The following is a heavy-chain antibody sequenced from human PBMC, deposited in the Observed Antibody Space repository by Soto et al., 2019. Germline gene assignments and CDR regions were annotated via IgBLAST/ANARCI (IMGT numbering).Heavy chain of an antibody. CDR2: ISGSGTNR. CDR3: AKDRVDYGDYRGLDY. D-gene: IGHD4-17*01. CDR1: GFTFSSYA. Sequence: EVQLLESGGGLVQPGGSLRLSCAASGFTFSSYAMTRVRQAPGKGLEWVSAISGSGTNRYHADSVKGRFTISRDNSKNTLYLQMNSLRAEDTAVYYCAKDRVDYGDYRGLDYWGQGTLVTVSS. V-gene: IGHV3-23*01. J-gene: IGHJ4*02.